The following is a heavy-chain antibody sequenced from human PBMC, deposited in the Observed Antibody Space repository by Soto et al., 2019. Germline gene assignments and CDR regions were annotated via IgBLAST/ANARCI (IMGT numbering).Heavy chain of an antibody. CDR1: GFTFSSYA. CDR2: ISGSGGST. Sequence: PGGSLRLSCAASGFTFSSYAMSWVRPAPGTGLEWVSAISGSGGSTYYADSVKGRFTISRDNSKNTLYLQMNSLRAEDTAVYYCANPERYCSSTSCHEFDYWGQGTLVTVSS. CDR3: ANPERYCSSTSCHEFDY. V-gene: IGHV3-23*01. D-gene: IGHD2-2*01. J-gene: IGHJ4*02.